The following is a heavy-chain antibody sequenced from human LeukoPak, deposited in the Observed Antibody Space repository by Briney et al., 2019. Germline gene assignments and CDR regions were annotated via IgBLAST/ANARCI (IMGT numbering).Heavy chain of an antibody. CDR3: ARGGIGYCSSTSCRRWFDP. CDR1: GGSLSDYY. Sequence: PWETLSLTCAVYGGSLSDYYWSWIRQPPGKGLEWIGEINRSGSTNYNPYLKIRGTISVDTSKNQFSLKLSSVTAADTAVYYCARGGIGYCSSTSCRRWFDPWGQGTLVTVSS. D-gene: IGHD2-2*01. J-gene: IGHJ5*02. V-gene: IGHV4-34*01. CDR2: INRSGST.